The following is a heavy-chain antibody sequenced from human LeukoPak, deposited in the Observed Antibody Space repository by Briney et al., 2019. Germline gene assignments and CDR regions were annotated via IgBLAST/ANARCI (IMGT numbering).Heavy chain of an antibody. J-gene: IGHJ6*02. CDR1: GGTFSSYA. Sequence: ASVKVSCKASGGTFSSYAISWVRQAPGQGLEWMGGIIPIFGTANYAQKFQGRVTITADESTSTAYMELSSLRSEDTAVYYCASTPKVSGIIINYGMDVWGQGTTVTVSS. CDR2: IIPIFGTA. D-gene: IGHD6-13*01. V-gene: IGHV1-69*13. CDR3: ASTPKVSGIIINYGMDV.